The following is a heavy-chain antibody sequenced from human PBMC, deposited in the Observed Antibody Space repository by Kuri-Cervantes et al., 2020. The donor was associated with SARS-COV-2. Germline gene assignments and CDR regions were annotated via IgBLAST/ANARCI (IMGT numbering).Heavy chain of an antibody. D-gene: IGHD3-3*01. CDR1: GYTFKYYY. Sequence: ASVKVSCKASGYTFKYYYIHWVRQAPGQGLEWMGLINPSGGSASYAQKFQGRATMTRDTSSRTVYMELSSLRSEDTAVYYCASSRSITIFGVVINYYYGMDVWGQGTTVTVSS. J-gene: IGHJ6*02. CDR3: ASSRSITIFGVVINYYYGMDV. V-gene: IGHV1-46*02. CDR2: INPSGGSA.